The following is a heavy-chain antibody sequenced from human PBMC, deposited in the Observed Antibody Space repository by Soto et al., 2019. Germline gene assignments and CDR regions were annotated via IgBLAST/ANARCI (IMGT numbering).Heavy chain of an antibody. Sequence: GGSLRLSCSASGFTFSSYAMHWVRQAPGKGLEYVSAISSNGGSTYYADSVKGRFTISRDNSKNTLYLQMSSLRAEDTAVYYCAKDYLRYFDWLFDWGQGTLVTVSS. CDR2: ISSNGGST. J-gene: IGHJ4*02. D-gene: IGHD3-9*01. CDR3: AKDYLRYFDWLFD. CDR1: GFTFSSYA. V-gene: IGHV3-64D*06.